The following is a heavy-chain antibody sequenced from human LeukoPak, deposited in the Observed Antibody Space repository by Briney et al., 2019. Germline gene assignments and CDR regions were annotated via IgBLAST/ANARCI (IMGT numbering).Heavy chain of an antibody. J-gene: IGHJ4*02. D-gene: IGHD1-1*01. Sequence: GESLRFSCAASGFNFTNAWVSWVRRAPGKGLEWLGRIKSKADGGTTLHATSVEDRFAISRDDSINTLYLQMNSLKIEDTAVYYCTDPPTSLWGQGILVTVSS. CDR3: TDPPTSL. CDR1: GFNFTNAW. CDR2: IKSKADGGTT. V-gene: IGHV3-15*01.